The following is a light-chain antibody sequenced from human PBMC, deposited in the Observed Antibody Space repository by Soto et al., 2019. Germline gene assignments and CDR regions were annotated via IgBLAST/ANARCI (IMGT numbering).Light chain of an antibody. CDR2: GNS. V-gene: IGLV1-40*01. CDR1: SSNIGAGYD. Sequence: QSVLTQPPSVSGAPGQRVTISCTGSSSNIGAGYDVPWYQQLPGTAPKLLIYGNSNRPSGVPDRFSGSKSGTSASLAITGLQAEDEADYYCQSYDSSLSGLVFGTGTQLTVL. J-gene: IGLJ1*01. CDR3: QSYDSSLSGLV.